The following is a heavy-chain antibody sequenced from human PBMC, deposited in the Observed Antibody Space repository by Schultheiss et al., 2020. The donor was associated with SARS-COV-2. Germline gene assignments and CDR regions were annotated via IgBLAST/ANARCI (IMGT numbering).Heavy chain of an antibody. D-gene: IGHD4-11*01. V-gene: IGHV3-33*01. CDR3: ARKRRSNYVGWFDP. J-gene: IGHJ5*02. CDR2: IWYDGSNK. CDR1: GFTFSSYG. Sequence: GGSLRLSCAASGFTFSSYGMHWVRQAPGKGLEWVAVIWYDGSNKYYADSVKGRFTISRDNSKNTLYLQMNSLRAEDTAVYYCARKRRSNYVGWFDPWGQGTLVTVSS.